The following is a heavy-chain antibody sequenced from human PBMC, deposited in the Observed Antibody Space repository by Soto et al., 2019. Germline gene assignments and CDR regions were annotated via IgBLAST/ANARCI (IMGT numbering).Heavy chain of an antibody. Sequence: QVQLVHSGAEVKKPGSSVKVSCKASGGTFSSYTISWVRQAPGQGLEWMGRIIPILGIANYAQKFQARVTITADKTTSTAYMELSSLRSEDTAVYYCAISTTVTTTCDIWGQGTMVTVSS. CDR3: AISTTVTTTCDI. J-gene: IGHJ3*02. V-gene: IGHV1-69*02. CDR1: GGTFSSYT. CDR2: IIPILGIA. D-gene: IGHD4-17*01.